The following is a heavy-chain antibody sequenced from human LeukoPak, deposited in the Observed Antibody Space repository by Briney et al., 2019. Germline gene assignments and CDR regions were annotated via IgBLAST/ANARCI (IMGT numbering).Heavy chain of an antibody. V-gene: IGHV1-46*01. Sequence: ASVKVSCKASGYTFTSYYMHWVRQAPGQGLEWVGIINPSGGSTSYAQKFQGRVTMTRDMSTSTVYMELSSLRSEDTAVYYCARMSGYCSGDSCYGNNWFDPWGQGTLVTVSS. CDR3: ARMSGYCSGDSCYGNNWFDP. J-gene: IGHJ5*02. D-gene: IGHD2-15*01. CDR1: GYTFTSYY. CDR2: INPSGGST.